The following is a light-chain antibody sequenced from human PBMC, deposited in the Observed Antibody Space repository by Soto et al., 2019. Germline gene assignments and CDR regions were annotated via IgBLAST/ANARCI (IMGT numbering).Light chain of an antibody. CDR3: AAWDDSLNGPV. J-gene: IGLJ2*01. Sequence: QAVVTQPPSASGTPGQRINISCSGGSSNIGSNSVYWYQQLPGTAPKIVIYKNSQRPSGVPDRFSGSKSGTSGSLSISGLRSEDEADFYCAAWDDSLNGPVFGGGTKVTVL. V-gene: IGLV1-47*01. CDR1: SSNIGSNS. CDR2: KNS.